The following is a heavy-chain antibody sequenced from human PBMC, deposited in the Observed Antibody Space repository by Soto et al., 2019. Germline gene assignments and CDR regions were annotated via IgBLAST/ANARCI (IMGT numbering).Heavy chain of an antibody. Sequence: QVQLVQSGAEVKKPGASVKVSCKASGYTFTGYYMHWVRQAPGQGLEWMGWINPNSGGTNYAQKFQGRVTMTRDTSISTAYMELSRLRSDDTAVYYWARAETYSSGWSIVDWFDPWGQGTLVTVSS. CDR1: GYTFTGYY. CDR2: INPNSGGT. CDR3: ARAETYSSGWSIVDWFDP. J-gene: IGHJ5*02. D-gene: IGHD6-19*01. V-gene: IGHV1-2*02.